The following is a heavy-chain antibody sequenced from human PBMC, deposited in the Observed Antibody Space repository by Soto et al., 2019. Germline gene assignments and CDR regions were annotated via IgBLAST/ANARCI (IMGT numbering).Heavy chain of an antibody. J-gene: IGHJ4*02. CDR3: ARDPGTGAALRAYHFDY. CDR2: INAVNGDT. CDR1: RYSFTTYA. D-gene: IGHD1-1*01. Sequence: GAAVRVSCKASRYSFTTYALHWVRQAPGQRLEWMGWINAVNGDTKYSTKYRATVTITSNTSANTAYMELSSMRSADTSVYYCARDPGTGAALRAYHFDYWGQGTQVTVSS. V-gene: IGHV1-3*01.